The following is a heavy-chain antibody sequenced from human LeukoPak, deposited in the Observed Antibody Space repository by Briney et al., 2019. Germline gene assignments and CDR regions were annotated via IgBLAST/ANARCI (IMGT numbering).Heavy chain of an antibody. CDR2: ISDSGAST. Sequence: GGSLRLSCAASGFTYSSYAMSWVRQAPGKGLEWVSVISDSGASTYYADSVRGRFTISRDNSKNTLYLQMNSLRAEDTALYYCAKMPGAGSGWLERVDYWGQGTLVTVSS. CDR1: GFTYSSYA. CDR3: AKMPGAGSGWLERVDY. D-gene: IGHD6-19*01. V-gene: IGHV3-23*01. J-gene: IGHJ4*02.